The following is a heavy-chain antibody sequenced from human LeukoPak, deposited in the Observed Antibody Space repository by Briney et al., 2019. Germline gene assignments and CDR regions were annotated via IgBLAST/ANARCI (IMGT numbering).Heavy chain of an antibody. J-gene: IGHJ2*01. CDR2: IHYKGAT. D-gene: IGHD3-3*01. CDR1: GGSFSGYY. V-gene: IGHV4-34*01. CDR3: ARGILGSFYFDV. Sequence: NASETLSLTCAVSGGSFSGYYWSWIRQSPGKGLEWIAEIHYKGATSHKPSLESRVTISGDTSKNQISLKVTSVTAADTAVYYCARGILGSFYFDVWGRGTLVTVSS.